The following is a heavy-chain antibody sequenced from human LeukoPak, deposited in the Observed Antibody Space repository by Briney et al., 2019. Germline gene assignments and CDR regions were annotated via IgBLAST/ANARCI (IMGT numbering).Heavy chain of an antibody. CDR3: ARGRMGADYGDYDFRKYYYYYYGMDV. D-gene: IGHD4-17*01. J-gene: IGHJ6*02. CDR2: ISAYNGNT. CDR1: GGTFSSYA. Sequence: ASVKVSCKASGGTFSSYAISWVRQAPGQGLEWMGWISAYNGNTNYSQKFQGRVTITRDTSASTAYMELSSLRSEDTAVYYCARGRMGADYGDYDFRKYYYYYYGMDVWGQGTTVTVSS. V-gene: IGHV1-18*01.